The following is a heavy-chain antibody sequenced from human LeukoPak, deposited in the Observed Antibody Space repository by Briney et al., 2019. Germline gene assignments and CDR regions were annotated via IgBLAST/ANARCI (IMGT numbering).Heavy chain of an antibody. CDR1: GGTFSSYT. Sequence: ASVKVSCKASGGTFSSYTISWARQAPGQGLEWMGRIIPILGIANYAQKFQGRVTITTDKSTSTAYMELSSLRSEDTAVYYCARGGGITIFGVVTSPDAFDIWGQGTMVTVSS. V-gene: IGHV1-69*02. J-gene: IGHJ3*02. CDR2: IIPILGIA. CDR3: ARGGGITIFGVVTSPDAFDI. D-gene: IGHD3-3*01.